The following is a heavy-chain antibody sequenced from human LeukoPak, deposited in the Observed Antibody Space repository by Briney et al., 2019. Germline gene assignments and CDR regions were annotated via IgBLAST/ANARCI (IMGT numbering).Heavy chain of an antibody. Sequence: ASVKVSCKASGYTFTSYYMHWVRRAPGQGLEWMGWMNPNTGDTGYAENFQGRVTMTRNTSISTAYLELSSLRSEDTAVYYCARGSYYSFYYYYMDAWGKGTTVTITS. D-gene: IGHD3-10*01. V-gene: IGHV1-8*02. CDR3: ARGSYYSFYYYYMDA. J-gene: IGHJ6*03. CDR2: MNPNTGDT. CDR1: GYTFTSYY.